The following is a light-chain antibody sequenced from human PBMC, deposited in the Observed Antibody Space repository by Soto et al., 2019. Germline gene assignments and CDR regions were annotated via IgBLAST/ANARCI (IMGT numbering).Light chain of an antibody. CDR3: SSYTSSSTYV. CDR1: SSDVGAYNY. CDR2: DVS. V-gene: IGLV2-14*01. Sequence: QSVLTQPASVSGSPGQSITISCTGSSSDVGAYNYVSWYQQHPGKAPKLMIYDVSDRPSGVSNRLSGSKSGNTASLTISGLQPEDEADYYCSSYTSSSTYVLGTGTRSPS. J-gene: IGLJ1*01.